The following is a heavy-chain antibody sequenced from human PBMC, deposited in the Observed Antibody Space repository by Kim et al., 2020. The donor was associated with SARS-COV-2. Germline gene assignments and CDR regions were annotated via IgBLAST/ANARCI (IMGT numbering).Heavy chain of an antibody. Sequence: GGSLRLSCAASGFTFSGSAMHWVRQASGKGLEWVGRIRSKANSYATAYAASVKGRFTISRDDSKNTASLQMNSLKTEDTAVYYCTRLWTVAGTYYYYGMDVWGQGTTVTVSS. CDR1: GFTFSGSA. CDR2: IRSKANSYAT. J-gene: IGHJ6*02. CDR3: TRLWTVAGTYYYYGMDV. V-gene: IGHV3-73*01. D-gene: IGHD6-19*01.